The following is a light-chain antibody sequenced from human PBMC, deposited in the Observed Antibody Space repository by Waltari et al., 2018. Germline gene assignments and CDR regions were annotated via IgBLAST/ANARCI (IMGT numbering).Light chain of an antibody. CDR1: SGSIASNY. Sequence: NFVLTQPLSVSESPGKTVTISCTGSSGSIASNYVRWYRQRPGRAPPTGLYEDGRRPSGVPDRFSGSSDRSSNSASLTISGLKTEDEGDYYCHSYVDTYHVFGGGTKLTVL. CDR3: HSYVDTYHV. J-gene: IGLJ3*02. V-gene: IGLV6-57*02. CDR2: EDG.